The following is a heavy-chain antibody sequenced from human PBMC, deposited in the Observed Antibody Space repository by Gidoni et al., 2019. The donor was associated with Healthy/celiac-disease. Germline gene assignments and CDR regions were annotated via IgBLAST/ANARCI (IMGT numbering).Heavy chain of an antibody. CDR3: ARVGDCSSTSCYIPYYYYYGMDV. V-gene: IGHV3-48*03. CDR2: ISSSGSTI. Sequence: EVQLVESGGGLVQPGGSLRLSCAASGFTFSRYEMNWVRQAPGKGLEWVSYISSSGSTIYYADSVKGRFTISRDNAKNSLYLQMNSLRAEDTAVYYCARVGDCSSTSCYIPYYYYYGMDVWGQGTTVTVSS. J-gene: IGHJ6*02. D-gene: IGHD2-2*02. CDR1: GFTFSRYE.